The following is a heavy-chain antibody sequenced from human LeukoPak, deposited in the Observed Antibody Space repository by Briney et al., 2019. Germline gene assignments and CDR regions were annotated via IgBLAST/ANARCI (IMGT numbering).Heavy chain of an antibody. CDR2: ISGSNTYT. Sequence: GGSLRLSCAASGFTFSDYHMNWIRQAPGKGLEWVSQISGSNTYTNYADSVKGRFTISRDNARNSLYLQMNSLGDEDTAVYYCARAPKHCSGGNCVDYWGQGTLVTVSS. CDR3: ARAPKHCSGGNCVDY. V-gene: IGHV3-11*05. CDR1: GFTFSDYH. J-gene: IGHJ4*02. D-gene: IGHD2-15*01.